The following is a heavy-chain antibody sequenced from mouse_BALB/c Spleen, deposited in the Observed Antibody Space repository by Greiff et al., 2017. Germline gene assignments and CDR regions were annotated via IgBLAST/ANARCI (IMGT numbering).Heavy chain of an antibody. CDR3: ARIYYDYDDYAMDY. CDR2: INPSSGYT. V-gene: IGHV1-4*02. Sequence: QVQLQQSAAELARPGASVKMSCKASGYTFTSYTMHWVKQRPGQGLEWIGYINPSSGYTEYNQKFKDKTTLTADKSSSTAYMQLSSLTSEDSAVYYCARIYYDYDDYAMDYWGQGTSVTVSS. CDR1: GYTFTSYT. J-gene: IGHJ4*01. D-gene: IGHD2-4*01.